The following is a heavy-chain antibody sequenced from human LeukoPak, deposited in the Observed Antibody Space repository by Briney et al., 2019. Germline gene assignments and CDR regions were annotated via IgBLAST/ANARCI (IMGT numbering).Heavy chain of an antibody. J-gene: IGHJ6*02. CDR3: AREDVVLVDGGRYLYYGLDV. CDR2: INHSGGST. Sequence: ASVKVSCKASGYYFINYYIHWVRQAPGQGLEWMGIINHSGGSTGYAQKFQNRVTVTRDTFTSTVYMELSSLKSEDTAVYYCAREDVVLVDGGRYLYYGLDVWGQGTTVSVS. V-gene: IGHV1-46*01. D-gene: IGHD6-19*01. CDR1: GYYFINYY.